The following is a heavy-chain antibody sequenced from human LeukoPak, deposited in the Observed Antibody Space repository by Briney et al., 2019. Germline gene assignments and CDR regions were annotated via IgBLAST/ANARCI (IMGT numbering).Heavy chain of an antibody. Sequence: GGSLRLSCAASGFTFNTYTMNWVRQAPGKGLEWVSSITASSTAIYSADSVKGRITISRDNDENTLYLQMNNLRPDDTAFYFCVKEGVEYSYSYGDYWGQGTLVTVSS. V-gene: IGHV3-21*01. CDR2: ITASSTAI. CDR1: GFTFNTYT. D-gene: IGHD3-16*01. J-gene: IGHJ4*02. CDR3: VKEGVEYSYSYGDY.